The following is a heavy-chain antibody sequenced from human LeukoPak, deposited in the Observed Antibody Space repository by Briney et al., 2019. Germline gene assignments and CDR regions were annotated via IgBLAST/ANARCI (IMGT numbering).Heavy chain of an antibody. Sequence: PAETLSLTCTVWGGSMRGYYWTWLRQPPGRGGEGVGYIYYRWSPNYNPSLRSRVPISVDTSKNQFSLKLSSVTAADTAVYYCARGGNYGDYDGYFDYWGQGTLVTVSS. CDR3: ARGGNYGDYDGYFDY. D-gene: IGHD4-17*01. J-gene: IGHJ4*02. V-gene: IGHV4-59*08. CDR2: IYYRWSP. CDR1: GGSMRGYY.